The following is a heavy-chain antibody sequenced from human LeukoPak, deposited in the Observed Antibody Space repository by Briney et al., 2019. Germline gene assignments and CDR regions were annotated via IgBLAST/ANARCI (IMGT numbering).Heavy chain of an antibody. V-gene: IGHV4-4*02. CDR3: AREPDRRLATYYFDY. CDR2: IYHSGNT. Sequence: PSETLSLTCAVSGDSISSSNWWSWVRQPPEKGLEWIGEIYHSGNTNYNPPLKSRVTISVDTSKNQFSLKLSSVTAADTAVYYCAREPDRRLATYYFDYWGQGTLVTVSS. D-gene: IGHD6-19*01. CDR1: GDSISSSNW. J-gene: IGHJ4*02.